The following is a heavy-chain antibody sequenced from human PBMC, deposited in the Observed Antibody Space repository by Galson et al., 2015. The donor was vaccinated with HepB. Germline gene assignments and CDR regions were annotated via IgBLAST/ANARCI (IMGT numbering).Heavy chain of an antibody. D-gene: IGHD3-22*01. CDR1: GFTFNTYG. J-gene: IGHJ4*02. V-gene: IGHV3-33*01. CDR2: IWYDGSRQ. Sequence: SLRLSCAASGFTFNTYGIHWVRQAPGKGLEWVAVIWYDGSRQYYADYVKGRFTISRDNSKNTVYLEINSLRAEDTAVYYCARDFSPTNRVIGGQGGLNYWGQGTLVTVSS. CDR3: ARDFSPTNRVIGGQGGLNY.